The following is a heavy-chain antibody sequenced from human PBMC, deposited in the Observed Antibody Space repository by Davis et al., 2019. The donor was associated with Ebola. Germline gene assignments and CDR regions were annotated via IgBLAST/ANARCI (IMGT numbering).Heavy chain of an antibody. J-gene: IGHJ5*02. CDR2: INTYTGDT. CDR1: GYTFTSNK. Sequence: AASVKVSCKASGYTFTSNKISWVRQAPGQGPEWLGWINTYTGDTNYAKKFHDRVTITTDTSTSTAYMELRSLRSDDTAVYYCARDMGMVQEANWFDPWGQGTLVTVSS. CDR3: ARDMGMVQEANWFDP. V-gene: IGHV1-18*01. D-gene: IGHD3-10*01.